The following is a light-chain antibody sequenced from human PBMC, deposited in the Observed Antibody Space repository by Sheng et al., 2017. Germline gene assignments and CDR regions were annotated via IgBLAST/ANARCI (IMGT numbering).Light chain of an antibody. Sequence: DIQMTQSPSTLSASEGDRVTLACRASQSISSWLAWYQQKPGKAPKLLIYRASSLEGGVPSRFSGSVSGTEFTLTISSLQPDDFATYYCQQYNSYPFTFGPGTKVDIK. CDR1: QSISSW. CDR2: RAS. J-gene: IGKJ3*01. CDR3: QQYNSYPFT. V-gene: IGKV1-5*03.